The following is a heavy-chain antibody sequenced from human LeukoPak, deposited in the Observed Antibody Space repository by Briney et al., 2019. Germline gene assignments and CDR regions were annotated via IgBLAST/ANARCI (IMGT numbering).Heavy chain of an antibody. J-gene: IGHJ4*02. D-gene: IGHD3-10*01. CDR3: VKDRRIVWFGELSGFDY. CDR1: GFTFSNYG. V-gene: IGHV3-64D*06. CDR2: INSNGCST. Sequence: GGSLRLSCSGSGFTFSNYGMHWVRQAPGKGLEYVSGINSNGCSTYYADSVKGRFTISRDNSKNTLYLQMSSLRTEDTAVYYCVKDRRIVWFGELSGFDYWGQGTLVTVSS.